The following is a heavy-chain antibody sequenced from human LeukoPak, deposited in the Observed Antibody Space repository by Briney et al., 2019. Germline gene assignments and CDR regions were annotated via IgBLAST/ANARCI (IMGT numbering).Heavy chain of an antibody. V-gene: IGHV3-30*02. D-gene: IGHD3-22*01. CDR2: IRYDGSNK. CDR3: ARDAPYYYDSFGYRLSYFDY. Sequence: PGGSLRLSCAASGFTFSSYGMHWVRQAPGKGLEWVAFIRYDGSNKYYADSVKGRFTISRDNSKNTLYLQMNSLRAEDTAVYYCARDAPYYYDSFGYRLSYFDYWGQGTLVTVSS. J-gene: IGHJ4*02. CDR1: GFTFSSYG.